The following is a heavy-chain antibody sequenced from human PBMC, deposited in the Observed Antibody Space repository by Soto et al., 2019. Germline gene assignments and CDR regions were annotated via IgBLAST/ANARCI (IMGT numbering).Heavy chain of an antibody. CDR1: GYTFTSYG. D-gene: IGHD6-19*01. J-gene: IGHJ5*02. CDR3: ARDQQSIAVAGRVWFDP. CDR2: VSAYNGNT. V-gene: IGHV1-18*01. Sequence: QVQLVQSGAEVKKPGASVKVSCKASGYTFTSYGISWVRQAPGQGLEGMGWVSAYNGNTNYAQKLQGRVTMTTDTSTSTAYLELRSLRSDDTAVYYCARDQQSIAVAGRVWFDPWGQGTLVTVSS.